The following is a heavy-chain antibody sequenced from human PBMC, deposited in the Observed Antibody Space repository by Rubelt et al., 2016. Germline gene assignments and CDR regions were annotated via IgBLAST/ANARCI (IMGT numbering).Heavy chain of an antibody. CDR3: ARGYFDSTGDFDY. CDR2: INPNSGGT. Sequence: QVQLVQSGAEVKKPGASVKVSCKASGYTFTGYYMHWVRQAPGQGLEWMGRINPNSGGTNYARKLQGRGTRTRDTSISTAYMERSRLRSDDTAVYYCARGYFDSTGDFDYWGQGTLVTVSS. CDR1: GYTFTGYY. J-gene: IGHJ4*02. V-gene: IGHV1-2*06. D-gene: IGHD3-22*01.